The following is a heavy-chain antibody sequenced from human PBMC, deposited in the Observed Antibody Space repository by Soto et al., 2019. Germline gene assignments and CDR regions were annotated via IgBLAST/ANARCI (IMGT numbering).Heavy chain of an antibody. CDR3: ASDLRYFDPGGVY. V-gene: IGHV4-34*01. CDR1: GGSFSGYY. CDR2: INHSGST. J-gene: IGHJ4*02. Sequence: KTSETLSLTCAVYGGSFSGYYWSWIRQPPGKGLEWIGEINHSGSTNYNPSLKSRVTISVDTSKNQFSLKLSSVTAADTAVYYCASDLRYFDPGGVYWGQGTLVTVSS. D-gene: IGHD3-9*01.